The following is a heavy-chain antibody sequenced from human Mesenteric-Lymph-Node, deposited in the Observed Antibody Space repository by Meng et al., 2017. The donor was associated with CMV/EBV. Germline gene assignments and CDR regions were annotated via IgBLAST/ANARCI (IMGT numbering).Heavy chain of an antibody. Sequence: SLKISCADSRFTFDDCAIYWVRQVPGKGLEWVSGISWKRCTIGYADCVKGRFTISRDISRNTLYLQMNSLRADDTAVYYCARSSGYSYDANAFDVWGQGTMVTVSS. CDR1: RFTFDDCA. V-gene: IGHV3-9*01. CDR2: ISWKRCTI. J-gene: IGHJ3*01. CDR3: ARSSGYSYDANAFDV. D-gene: IGHD5-18*01.